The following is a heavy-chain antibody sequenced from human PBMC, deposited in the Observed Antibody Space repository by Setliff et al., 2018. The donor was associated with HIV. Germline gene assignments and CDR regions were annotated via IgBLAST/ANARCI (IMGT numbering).Heavy chain of an antibody. V-gene: IGHV4-31*03. Sequence: TSETLSLTCTVSGGSIISGGSFWTWIRQHPGKGLEWIGYIYHSGSSYYNPSLKSRVSISVDTSKNQFSLKLSSVTAADTAVYYCARTTSLFPGMAAAQPWYYYYYMDVWGKGTTVTVSS. J-gene: IGHJ6*03. CDR2: IYHSGSS. CDR3: ARTTSLFPGMAAAQPWYYYYYMDV. D-gene: IGHD6-13*01. CDR1: GGSIISGGSF.